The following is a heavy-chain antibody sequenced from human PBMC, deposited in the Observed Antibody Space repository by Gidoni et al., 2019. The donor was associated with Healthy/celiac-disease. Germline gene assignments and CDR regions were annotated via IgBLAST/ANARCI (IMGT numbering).Heavy chain of an antibody. CDR1: GFTFSRYS. V-gene: IGHV3-48*01. Sequence: EVQLVESGGGLVQPGGSLRLSCAASGFTFSRYSMNWVRQAPGKGLEWVSYISSSSSTIYYADSVKGRFTISRDNAKNSLYLQMNSLRAEDTAVYYCARDENDSSGYYTTRYYFDYWGQGTLVTVSS. CDR2: ISSSSSTI. CDR3: ARDENDSSGYYTTRYYFDY. D-gene: IGHD3-22*01. J-gene: IGHJ4*02.